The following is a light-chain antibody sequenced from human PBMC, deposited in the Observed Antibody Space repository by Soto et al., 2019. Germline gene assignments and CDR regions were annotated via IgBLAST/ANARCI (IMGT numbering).Light chain of an antibody. CDR2: DAS. V-gene: IGKV3-11*01. CDR3: QQRSNWPWT. CDR1: QSLSCY. J-gene: IGKJ1*01. Sequence: EVVLTQSPATLSLSPGERAALSCRASQSLSCYFAWYQQTPGQAPRVLIYDASSRATGIPTRFSGRGSGTNFTLTISSLEPEDSGMYYCQQRSNWPWTFGQGTKVEI.